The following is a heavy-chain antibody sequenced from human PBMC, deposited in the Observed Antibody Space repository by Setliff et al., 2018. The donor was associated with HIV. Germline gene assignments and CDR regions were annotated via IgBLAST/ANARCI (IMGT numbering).Heavy chain of an antibody. V-gene: IGHV1-3*01. J-gene: IGHJ5*02. Sequence: ASVKVSCKASGDTFTNYAIHWMRQAPGQRLEWMGWINAGNGYTKYSQNFQDRVTFTRDTAATTTYMELSSLTSADTALYYCASDQGVKDSGWNRWWLDPWGQGTLVTVSS. CDR1: GDTFTNYA. CDR3: ASDQGVKDSGWNRWWLDP. D-gene: IGHD6-19*01. CDR2: INAGNGYT.